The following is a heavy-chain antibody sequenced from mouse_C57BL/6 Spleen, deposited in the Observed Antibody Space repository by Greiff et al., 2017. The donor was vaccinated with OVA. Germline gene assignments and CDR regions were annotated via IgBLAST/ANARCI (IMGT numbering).Heavy chain of an antibody. V-gene: IGHV1-77*01. J-gene: IGHJ4*01. CDR3: AGENPFYYYAMDY. CDR2: IGPGSGST. Sequence: VQLQQSGAELVKPGASVKISCKASGYTFTDYYINWVKQRPGQGLEWIGKIGPGSGSTYYNEKFKGKATLTADKSSSTAYMQLSSLTSEDSAVYFCAGENPFYYYAMDYWGQGTSVTVSS. CDR1: GYTFTDYY.